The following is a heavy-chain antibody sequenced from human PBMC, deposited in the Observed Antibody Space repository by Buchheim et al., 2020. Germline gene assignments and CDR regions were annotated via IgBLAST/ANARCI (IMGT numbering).Heavy chain of an antibody. CDR1: GFTFSNAW. Sequence: EVQLVESGGGLVKPGGSLRLSCAASGFTFSNAWMNWVRQAPGKGLEWVGRIKSNTDGGTTDYAAPVKGRFTISRDDSKNTLYLQMNSLKTEDTAVYYCTTEGDYYDSSGGLLFDYWGQGTL. V-gene: IGHV3-15*07. D-gene: IGHD3-22*01. J-gene: IGHJ4*02. CDR3: TTEGDYYDSSGGLLFDY. CDR2: IKSNTDGGTT.